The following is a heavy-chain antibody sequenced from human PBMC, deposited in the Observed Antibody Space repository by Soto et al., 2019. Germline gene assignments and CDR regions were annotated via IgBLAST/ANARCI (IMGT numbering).Heavy chain of an antibody. Sequence: QITLKESGPTLVKPTQTLTLTCTFSGFSLSTSAVGVGWIRQPPGKALEWLAFIYWDDDKRYSPSLKRSLTITKDTTKNHVVLAMTNMDPVVTATYYCAHLVVAGLTYYFDYWGQGTLVTVSS. CDR1: GFSLSTSAVG. V-gene: IGHV2-5*02. J-gene: IGHJ4*02. CDR2: IYWDDDK. CDR3: AHLVVAGLTYYFDY. D-gene: IGHD2-15*01.